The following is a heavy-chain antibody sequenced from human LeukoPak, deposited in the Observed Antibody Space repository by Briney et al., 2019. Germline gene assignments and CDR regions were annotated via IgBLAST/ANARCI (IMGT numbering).Heavy chain of an antibody. Sequence: PGGSLRLSCLASGFSFNSYTMNWVREAPGKGLEWVPTIGPGVSGYTWYAESVKGRFTISRDNPENSLYLQMDSLRADDTAVYYCVRDVSRRIGMDVWGQGTTVTVSS. J-gene: IGHJ6*02. CDR3: VRDVSRRIGMDV. CDR1: GFSFNSYT. CDR2: IGPGVSGYT. V-gene: IGHV3-21*06. D-gene: IGHD2/OR15-2a*01.